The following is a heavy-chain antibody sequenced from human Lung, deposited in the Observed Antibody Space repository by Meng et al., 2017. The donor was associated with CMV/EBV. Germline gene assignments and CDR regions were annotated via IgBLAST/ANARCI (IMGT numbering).Heavy chain of an antibody. CDR3: ARGPTVTRVDY. V-gene: IGHV1-2*02. J-gene: IGHJ4*02. Sequence: ASVXXSCKGSGYSFTGGYYMHWVRQAPGQGLEWMGWINTKRGGPNYGEKFQGRVTMTRDTSISTVYMEVSRLRPDDTAVYYCARGPTVTRVDYWGQGTLVTVSS. D-gene: IGHD4-11*01. CDR2: INTKRGGP. CDR1: GYSFTGGYY.